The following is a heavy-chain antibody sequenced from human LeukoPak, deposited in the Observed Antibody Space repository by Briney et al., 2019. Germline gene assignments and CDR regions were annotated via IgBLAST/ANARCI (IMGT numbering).Heavy chain of an antibody. D-gene: IGHD5-18*01. CDR2: IIPILGIA. V-gene: IGHV1-69*04. CDR3: AREGDTAMVNYFDY. CDR1: GGTFSSYA. J-gene: IGHJ4*02. Sequence: SVKVSCKASGGTFSSYAISWVRQAPGQGLEWMGRIIPILGIANYAQKFQGRVTITADKSTSTAYMELSSLRSEDTAVYYCAREGDTAMVNYFDYWGQGTLVTVSS.